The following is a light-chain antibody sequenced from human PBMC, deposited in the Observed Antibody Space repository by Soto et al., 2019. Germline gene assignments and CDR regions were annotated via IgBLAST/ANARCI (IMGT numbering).Light chain of an antibody. Sequence: DIHMTQSPSTLSASVGDRVTITCRASQSISIWLAWYQQKPGKAPNLLIYKTSSLESGVPSRFSGSVSGTEFTLTISSLQPDDFAPYYCQHYSDYSWTFGHVTKVEIK. CDR2: KTS. J-gene: IGKJ1*01. CDR3: QHYSDYSWT. CDR1: QSISIW. V-gene: IGKV1-5*03.